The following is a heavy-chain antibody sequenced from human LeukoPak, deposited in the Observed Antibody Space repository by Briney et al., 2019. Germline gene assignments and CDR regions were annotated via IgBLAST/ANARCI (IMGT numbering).Heavy chain of an antibody. CDR3: ARVLVGATSDKTEPDFDY. CDR1: GYTFTGYY. Sequence: ASVKVSCKASGYTFTGYYMHWVRQAPGQGLEWMGRINPNSGGTNYAQKFQGRVTMTRDTSISTAYMELSRLRSDDTAVYYCARVLVGATSDKTEPDFDYWGQGTLVTVSS. D-gene: IGHD1-26*01. V-gene: IGHV1-2*06. CDR2: INPNSGGT. J-gene: IGHJ4*02.